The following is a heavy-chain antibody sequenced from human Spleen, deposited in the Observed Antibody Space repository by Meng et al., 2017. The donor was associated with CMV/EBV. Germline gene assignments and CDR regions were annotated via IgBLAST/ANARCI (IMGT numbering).Heavy chain of an antibody. CDR3: ARFDFWSGNDP. Sequence: GSLRLSCTVSGGPVSSGSYYWSWIRQPPGKGLEWIGYIYYSGSTNYNPSLKSRVTISVDTSKNQFSLKLSSVTAADTAVYYCARFDFWSGNDPWGQGTLVTVSS. V-gene: IGHV4-61*01. CDR2: IYYSGST. J-gene: IGHJ5*02. CDR1: GGPVSSGSYY. D-gene: IGHD3-3*01.